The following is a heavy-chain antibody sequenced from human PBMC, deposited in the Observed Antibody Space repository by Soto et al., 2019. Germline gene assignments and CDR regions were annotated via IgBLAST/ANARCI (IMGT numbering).Heavy chain of an antibody. Sequence: QVQLVESGGDVVQPGGSLRLSCAASGFTFNYYGMHWVRQPPGKGLEWVAVILHDGSNPNDGDSVKGRFTVSRDNSKDTLYLQMSSLRPEDTAVYSCAKVFWGGYCSTSSCYVFDKWGQGTLVTVSS. CDR3: AKVFWGGYCSTSSCYVFDK. CDR1: GFTFNYYG. D-gene: IGHD2-2*03. J-gene: IGHJ4*02. V-gene: IGHV3-30*18. CDR2: ILHDGSNP.